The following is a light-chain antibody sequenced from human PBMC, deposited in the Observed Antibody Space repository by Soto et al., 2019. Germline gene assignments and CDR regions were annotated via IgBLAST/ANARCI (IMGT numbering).Light chain of an antibody. CDR3: QKQIIGSPHT. CDR1: QGISTD. J-gene: IGKJ2*01. Sequence: DIQMTQSPSSLSASVGDRVTITCRASQGISTDLAWYQQKPGKVPKLLIYAASTLQSGVPSRFSGSGSGTAFSLTISSRQHPDVVTYYWQKQIIGSPHTFGQGTSLEIK. V-gene: IGKV1-27*01. CDR2: AAS.